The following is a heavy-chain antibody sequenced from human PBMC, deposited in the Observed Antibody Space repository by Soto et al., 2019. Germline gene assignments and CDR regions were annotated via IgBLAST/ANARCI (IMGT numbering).Heavy chain of an antibody. J-gene: IGHJ2*01. Sequence: ASVKVSCKASGYTFTSYDINWVRQATGQGLEWMGWMNPNSGNTGYAQKFQGRVTMTRNTSISTAYMELSSLRSEDTAVYYCARGLDLGYCSGGSCPADWYFDLWGRGTLVTVSS. CDR3: ARGLDLGYCSGGSCPADWYFDL. D-gene: IGHD2-15*01. CDR1: GYTFTSYD. CDR2: MNPNSGNT. V-gene: IGHV1-8*01.